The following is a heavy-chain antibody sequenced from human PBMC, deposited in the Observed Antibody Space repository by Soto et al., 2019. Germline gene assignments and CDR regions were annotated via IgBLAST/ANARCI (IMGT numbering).Heavy chain of an antibody. CDR3: APNPHPLCPSPSRHSFDI. CDR2: IYYSGTT. D-gene: IGHD2-2*01. V-gene: IGHV4-31*03. CDR1: GGSISSGAYY. Sequence: SETLSLTCSVSGGSISSGAYYWNWIRQHPRKGLEWIGYIYYSGTTYYNPSLGSRVSISADTAKNQFSLKLNSVTVADTAVYYSAPNPHPLCPSPSRHSFDIWGQGTMVTVSS. J-gene: IGHJ3*02.